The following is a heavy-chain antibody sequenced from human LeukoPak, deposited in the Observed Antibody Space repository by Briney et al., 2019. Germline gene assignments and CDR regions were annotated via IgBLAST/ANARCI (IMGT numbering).Heavy chain of an antibody. CDR3: AKLQDSSGWYVGY. CDR2: ISGSSSHI. V-gene: IGHV3-21*01. J-gene: IGHJ4*02. D-gene: IGHD6-19*01. CDR1: GFTFSNYS. Sequence: GGSLRLSCVVSGFTFSNYSMNWVRQAPGKGLEWLSSISGSSSHIYYADSVKGRFTISRDNAKKSLYLQMNNLRAEDTAVYYCAKLQDSSGWYVGYWGQGTLVTVSS.